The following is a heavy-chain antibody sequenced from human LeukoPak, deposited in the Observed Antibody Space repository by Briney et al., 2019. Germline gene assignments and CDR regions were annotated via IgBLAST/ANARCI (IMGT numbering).Heavy chain of an antibody. CDR2: ISGSGGNT. CDR1: GFAFSSYG. D-gene: IGHD5-24*01. V-gene: IGHV3-23*01. Sequence: GGTLRLSCAASGFAFSSYGMSWVRQAPGKGLEWVSGISGSGGNTYYADSVKGRFTISRDNSKNTLFLQMNSLRAEDTAVYYCAKDPERWLQLRLGFSDWGQGTLVTVSS. CDR3: AKDPERWLQLRLGFSD. J-gene: IGHJ4*02.